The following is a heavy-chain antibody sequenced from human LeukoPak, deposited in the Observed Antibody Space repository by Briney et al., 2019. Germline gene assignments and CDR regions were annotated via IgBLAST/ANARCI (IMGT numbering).Heavy chain of an antibody. CDR2: IYYSGST. CDR1: GGSISSYY. D-gene: IGHD3-22*01. Sequence: SETLSLTCTVSGGSISSYYWSWIRQPPGKGLEWIGYIYYSGSTNYNPSLKSRVTISVDTSKNQFSLKLSSVTAADTAVYYCARSDYYDSSGHFQHWGQGTLVTVSS. V-gene: IGHV4-59*12. J-gene: IGHJ1*01. CDR3: ARSDYYDSSGHFQH.